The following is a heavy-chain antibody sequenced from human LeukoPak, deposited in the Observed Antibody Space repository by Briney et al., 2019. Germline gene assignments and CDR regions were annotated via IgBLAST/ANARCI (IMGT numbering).Heavy chain of an antibody. V-gene: IGHV1-2*02. J-gene: IGHJ3*02. Sequence: GASVKVSCKASGYTFTGYYMHWVRQAPGQGLEWMGWINPNSGGTNYAQKFQGRVTMTRDTSISTAYMELSRLRSDDTAVYYCARDRGTMVQGVRIGGLDIWGQGTMGTGSS. CDR3: ARDRGTMVQGVRIGGLDI. CDR1: GYTFTGYY. CDR2: INPNSGGT. D-gene: IGHD3-10*01.